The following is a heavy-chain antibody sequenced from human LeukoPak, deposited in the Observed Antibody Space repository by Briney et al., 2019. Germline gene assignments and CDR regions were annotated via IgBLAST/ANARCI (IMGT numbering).Heavy chain of an antibody. CDR2: IYHCGST. CDR1: GYSISSGYY. Sequence: PSETLSLTCAVSGYSISSGYYWGWTRRPPGKGREWIGIIYHCGSTYYNPSLKSRPTISVDTSKTHFSLKLRSVTAADTAVYHCASSDYYDSSGSFHYWGQGTLVTVSS. J-gene: IGHJ4*02. V-gene: IGHV4-38-2*01. CDR3: ASSDYYDSSGSFHY. D-gene: IGHD3-22*01.